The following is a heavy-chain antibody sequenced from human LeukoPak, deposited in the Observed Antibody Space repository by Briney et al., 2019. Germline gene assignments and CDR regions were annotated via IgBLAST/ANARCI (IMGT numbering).Heavy chain of an antibody. CDR3: ARDLFPINWFES. CDR1: GGSVTKYY. D-gene: IGHD2-2*02. J-gene: IGHJ5*01. V-gene: IGHV4-59*02. CDR2: IFHTGIT. Sequence: SETLSLTCTVTGGSVTKYYWHWIRQAPGKGLEWIGFIFHTGITNYNPSLKSRVTISVDTSKNQLSLKLTSVTAADTAVYFCARDLFPINWFESWGQGTLVTVSS.